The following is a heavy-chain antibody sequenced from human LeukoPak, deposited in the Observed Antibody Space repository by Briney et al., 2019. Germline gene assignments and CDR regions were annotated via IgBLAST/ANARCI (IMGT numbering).Heavy chain of an antibody. CDR3: ARGSARIFVSYYYYYMDD. Sequence: PSETVSLTCTVSGYSISSGYYWGWIRQPPGKELEWIGSIYHSGSTYYNPSLKSRVTISVDTSKNQFSLKLSSVTAADTAVNSCARGSARIFVSYYYYYMDDWGKGTTVTVSS. V-gene: IGHV4-38-2*02. CDR2: IYHSGST. D-gene: IGHD3-3*01. CDR1: GYSISSGYY. J-gene: IGHJ6*03.